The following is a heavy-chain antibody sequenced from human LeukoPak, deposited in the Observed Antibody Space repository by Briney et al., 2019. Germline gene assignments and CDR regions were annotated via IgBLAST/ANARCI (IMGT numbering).Heavy chain of an antibody. V-gene: IGHV3-66*01. D-gene: IGHD3-10*01. CDR3: ARVRRLGSDFDY. Sequence: GGSLRLSCAACGFTVSSNYMSWVRQAPGKGLEWVSLFYRGGSTYYADSVTGRFTISRDYSKNALCLQMNSLRAEDTAVYYCARVRRLGSDFDYWGQGTLVTVSS. CDR1: GFTVSSNY. CDR2: FYRGGST. J-gene: IGHJ4*02.